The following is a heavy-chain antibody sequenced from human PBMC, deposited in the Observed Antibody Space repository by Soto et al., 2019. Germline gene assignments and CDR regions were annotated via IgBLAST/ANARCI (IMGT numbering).Heavy chain of an antibody. J-gene: IGHJ4*02. CDR2: IHYSGST. CDR3: ARHEGNGNVWPLDY. CDR1: GDSIGTTHSY. Sequence: SETLSLTCTVSGDSIGTTHSYWAWIRQAPGKGLEWIGNIHYSGSTYYMPSLRSRVTLSVDTSKNQFSLRLTSVTAEDTAVYYCARHEGNGNVWPLDYWGQGILVTVSS. V-gene: IGHV4-39*01. D-gene: IGHD2-8*01.